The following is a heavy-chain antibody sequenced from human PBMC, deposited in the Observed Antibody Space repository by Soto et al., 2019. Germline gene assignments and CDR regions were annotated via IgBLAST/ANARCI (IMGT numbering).Heavy chain of an antibody. Sequence: GGSLRLSCAASGFTVSHPYMTWVRQPPGKELECVSVIYSAGGTNYADSVKGRFTSSRDNSKITLHLQTTSVRAEDTAVYYCARALAGDRGGFGPLGQGTLGTVFS. J-gene: IGHJ5*02. D-gene: IGHD3-16*01. CDR3: ARALAGDRGGFGP. CDR2: IYSAGGT. V-gene: IGHV3-53*01. CDR1: GFTVSHPY.